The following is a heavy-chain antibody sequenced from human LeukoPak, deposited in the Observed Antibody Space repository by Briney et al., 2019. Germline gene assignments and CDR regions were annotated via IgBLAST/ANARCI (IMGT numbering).Heavy chain of an antibody. V-gene: IGHV4-39*07. CDR1: GVSISNNNYY. CDR3: ARGARQTYYYGSGSYSPNWFDP. J-gene: IGHJ5*02. CDR2: IYYSGSP. Sequence: SETLSLTCTVSGVSISNNNYYWAWIRQPPGKGLECIGSIYYSGSPYYNPSLKSRVTISVDTSKNQFSLKLSSVTAADTAVYYCARGARQTYYYGSGSYSPNWFDPWGQGTLVTVSS. D-gene: IGHD3-10*01.